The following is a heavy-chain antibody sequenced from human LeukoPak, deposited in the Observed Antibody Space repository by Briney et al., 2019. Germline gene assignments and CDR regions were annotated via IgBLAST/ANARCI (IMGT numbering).Heavy chain of an antibody. CDR2: INHSGST. Sequence: SETLSLTCAVYGGSFSGYYWSWIRQPPGKGLEWIGEINHSGSTNYNPSLKSRVTISVDTSKNQFSLKLSSVTAADTAVYYCARGSVSNRGYGLRWLDPWGKGTLVTVSS. CDR1: GGSFSGYY. CDR3: ARGSVSNRGYGLRWLDP. D-gene: IGHD5-12*01. V-gene: IGHV4-34*01. J-gene: IGHJ5*02.